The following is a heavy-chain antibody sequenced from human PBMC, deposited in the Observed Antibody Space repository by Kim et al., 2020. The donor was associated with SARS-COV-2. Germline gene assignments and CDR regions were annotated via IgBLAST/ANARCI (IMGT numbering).Heavy chain of an antibody. J-gene: IGHJ3*02. D-gene: IGHD3-22*01. Sequence: RVTISVDTSKNQFSLKLSSVTAADTAVYYCARRAYYYDSSGLGRRYAFDIWGQGTMVTVSS. V-gene: IGHV4-59*08. CDR3: ARRAYYYDSSGLGRRYAFDI.